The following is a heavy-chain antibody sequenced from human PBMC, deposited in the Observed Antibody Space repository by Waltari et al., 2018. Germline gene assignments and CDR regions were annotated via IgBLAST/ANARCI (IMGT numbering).Heavy chain of an antibody. CDR2: INPNSGGT. V-gene: IGHV1-2*02. CDR3: ARVLDEDSGYDSPFDY. J-gene: IGHJ4*02. Sequence: QVQLVQSGAEVKKPGASVKVSCKASGYTFTGYYMHWVRQAPGQGLEWMGWINPNSGGTNYAQKCQGRVTMTRDTSISTAYMELSRLRSDDTAVYYCARVLDEDSGYDSPFDYWGQGTLVTVSS. D-gene: IGHD5-12*01. CDR1: GYTFTGYY.